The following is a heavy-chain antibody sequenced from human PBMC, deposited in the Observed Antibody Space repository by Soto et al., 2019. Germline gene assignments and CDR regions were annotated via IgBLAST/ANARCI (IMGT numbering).Heavy chain of an antibody. V-gene: IGHV3-30*18. CDR3: AKDKGRLRCSSTSCYEWSYYYYGMDV. CDR1: GFTFSSYG. D-gene: IGHD2-2*01. J-gene: IGHJ6*02. Sequence: GGSLRLSCAASGFTFSSYGMHWVRQAPGKGLEWVAVISYDGSNKYYADSVKGRFTISRDNSKNTLYLQMNSLRAEDTAVYYCAKDKGRLRCSSTSCYEWSYYYYGMDVWGQGTTVTVSS. CDR2: ISYDGSNK.